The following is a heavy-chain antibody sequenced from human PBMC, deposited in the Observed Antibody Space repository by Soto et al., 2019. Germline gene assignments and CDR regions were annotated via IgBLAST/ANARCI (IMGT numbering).Heavy chain of an antibody. V-gene: IGHV1-46*01. D-gene: IGHD3-10*01. J-gene: IGHJ1*01. CDR2: INPSGGST. CDR3: ERDDQGLGGDPAECFQH. Sequence: ASVKVSCKASGYTFTSYYMHWVRQAPGQGLEWMGIINPSGGSTSYAQKFQGRVTMTRDTSTSTVYMELSSLRSEDTAVYYCERDDQGLGGDPAECFQHWGQGTLGTVSS. CDR1: GYTFTSYY.